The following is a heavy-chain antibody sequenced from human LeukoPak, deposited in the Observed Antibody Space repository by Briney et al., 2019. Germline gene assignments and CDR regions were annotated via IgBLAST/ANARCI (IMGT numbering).Heavy chain of an antibody. V-gene: IGHV4-30-4*01. CDR2: IYYSGSA. J-gene: IGHJ4*02. Sequence: SETLSLTCTVSGGSISSGDYYWSWICQPPGKGLEWIGYIYYSGSAYYNPSLKSRVTISVDTSKNQFSLKLSSVTAADTAVYYCARGLARFHGSASDYWGQGALVTVPS. CDR3: ARGLARFHGSASDY. CDR1: GGSISSGDYY. D-gene: IGHD2-2*03.